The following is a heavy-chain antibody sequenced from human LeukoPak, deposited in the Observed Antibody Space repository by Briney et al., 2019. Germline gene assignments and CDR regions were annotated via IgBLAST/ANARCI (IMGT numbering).Heavy chain of an antibody. J-gene: IGHJ4*02. CDR1: GFTFSSYA. D-gene: IGHD3-22*01. CDR2: ISGSGGST. Sequence: PGGSLRLSCAASGFTFSSYAMSWVRQAPGKGLEWVSAISGSGGSTYYADSVKGRYTISRDNSKNTLYLQMNSLRAEDTAVYYCAKDGHYDSRGSFDYWGQGTLVTVSS. CDR3: AKDGHYDSRGSFDY. V-gene: IGHV3-23*01.